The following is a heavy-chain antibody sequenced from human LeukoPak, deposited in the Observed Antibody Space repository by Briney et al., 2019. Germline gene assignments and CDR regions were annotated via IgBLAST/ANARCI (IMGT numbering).Heavy chain of an antibody. CDR3: ARGGYDFSYYYYYMDV. D-gene: IGHD5-12*01. Sequence: SGGSLRLSCAASGFTFSSYAMHWVRQAPGKGLEWVSGINWNGGSTGYADSVKGRFTISRDNAKNSLYLQMNSLRAEDTALYHCARGGYDFSYYYYYMDVWGKGTTVTISS. CDR1: GFTFSSYA. CDR2: INWNGGST. J-gene: IGHJ6*03. V-gene: IGHV3-20*01.